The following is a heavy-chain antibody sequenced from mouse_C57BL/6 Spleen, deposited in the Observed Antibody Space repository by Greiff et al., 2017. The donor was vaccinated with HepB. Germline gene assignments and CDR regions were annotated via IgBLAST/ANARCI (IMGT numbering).Heavy chain of an antibody. J-gene: IGHJ1*03. Sequence: EVHLVESGEGLVKPGGSLKLSCAASGFTFSSYAMSWVRQTPEKRLEWVAYISSGGDYIYYAVTVKGRFTISRDNARNTLYLQMSSLKSEDTAMYYCTRNWDVGYFDVWGTGTTVTVSS. CDR1: GFTFSSYA. D-gene: IGHD4-1*01. CDR3: TRNWDVGYFDV. CDR2: ISSGGDYI. V-gene: IGHV5-9-1*02.